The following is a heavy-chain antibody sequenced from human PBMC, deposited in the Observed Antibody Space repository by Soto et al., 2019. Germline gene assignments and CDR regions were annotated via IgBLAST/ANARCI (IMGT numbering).Heavy chain of an antibody. V-gene: IGHV3-30*18. D-gene: IGHD2-21*01. J-gene: IGHJ6*02. CDR3: EKEPGHYQYETSGDQYYYFFFGMDV. CDR1: GFSFRNFG. Sequence: QVKLEESGGGVVQPGKSLRLSCAASGFSFRNFGMHWVRQAPGKGLEWVALISFDGTKKYYADSVKGRFTISRDNSKNPVYAQMNSQRADDTAVYYCEKEPGHYQYETSGDQYYYFFFGMDVWGQGTTVTVSS. CDR2: ISFDGTKK.